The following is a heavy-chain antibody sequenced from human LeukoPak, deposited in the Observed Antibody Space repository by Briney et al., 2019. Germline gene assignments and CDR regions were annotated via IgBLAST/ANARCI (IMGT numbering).Heavy chain of an antibody. CDR3: ARHKAQSIAALNWFDP. CDR2: IYYSGST. D-gene: IGHD6-6*01. Sequence: PSQTLSLTCTVSGGSISSGGYYWSWIRQHPGKGLEWIGSIYYSGSTYYNPSLKSRVTISVDTSKNQFSLKLSSVTAADTAVYYCARHKAQSIAALNWFDPWGQGTLVTVSS. J-gene: IGHJ5*02. V-gene: IGHV4-30-2*03. CDR1: GGSISSGGYY.